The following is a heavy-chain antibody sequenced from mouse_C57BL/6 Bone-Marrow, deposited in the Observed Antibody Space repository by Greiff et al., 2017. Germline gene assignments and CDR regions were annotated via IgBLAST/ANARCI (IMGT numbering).Heavy chain of an antibody. Sequence: QVQLQQPGAELVKPGASVKLSCKASGYTFTSYWMHWVKQRPGRGLEWIGRIDPNSGGTKYNEKFKSKATLTVDTPSSTAYMQLSSLTSEDSAVXDGARSRNDYGSSFDYFDYWGQGTTLTVSS. V-gene: IGHV1-72*01. CDR3: ARSRNDYGSSFDYFDY. J-gene: IGHJ2*01. CDR2: IDPNSGGT. D-gene: IGHD1-1*01. CDR1: GYTFTSYW.